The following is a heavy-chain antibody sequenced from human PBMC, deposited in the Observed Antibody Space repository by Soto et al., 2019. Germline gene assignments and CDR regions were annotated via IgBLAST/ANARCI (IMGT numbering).Heavy chain of an antibody. V-gene: IGHV5-10-1*01. CDR3: ARLPTTVVTPGALGYYYGMDV. Sequence: GESLKISCKGSGYSFTSYWISWVRQMPGKGLEWMGRIDPSDSYTNYSPYFQGHVSISADKSISTAYLQWSSLKASDTAMYYCARLPTTVVTPGALGYYYGMDVWGQGTTVTVSS. CDR2: IDPSDSYT. D-gene: IGHD4-17*01. J-gene: IGHJ6*02. CDR1: GYSFTSYW.